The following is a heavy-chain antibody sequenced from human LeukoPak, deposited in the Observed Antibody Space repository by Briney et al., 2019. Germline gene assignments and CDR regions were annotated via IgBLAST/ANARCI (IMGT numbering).Heavy chain of an antibody. CDR1: GGSISSGGYY. J-gene: IGHJ4*02. D-gene: IGHD3-22*01. V-gene: IGHV4-31*03. CDR2: IYYSGST. Sequence: SQTLSLTCTVSGGSISSGGYYWSWIRQHPGKGLEWIGYIYYSGSTYYNPSLKSRVTISVDASKNQFSLKLSSVTAADTAVYYCARDGGDSSGYPFDYWGQGTLVSVSS. CDR3: ARDGGDSSGYPFDY.